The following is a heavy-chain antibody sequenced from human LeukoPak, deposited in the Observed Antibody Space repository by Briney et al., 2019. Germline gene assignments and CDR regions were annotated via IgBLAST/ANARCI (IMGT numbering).Heavy chain of an antibody. CDR1: GYTLTELS. Sequence: GASVKVSCKVSGYTLTELSMHWVRQSPGKGLEWMGGFDPEDGETIYAQKFQGRVTMTEDTSTDTAYMELSSLRSEDTAVYYCAPFWSGSRAFDYWGQGTLVTVSS. J-gene: IGHJ4*02. V-gene: IGHV1-24*01. CDR2: FDPEDGET. D-gene: IGHD3-3*01. CDR3: APFWSGSRAFDY.